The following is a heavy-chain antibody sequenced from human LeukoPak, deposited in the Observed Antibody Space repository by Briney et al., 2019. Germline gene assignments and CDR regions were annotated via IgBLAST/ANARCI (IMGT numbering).Heavy chain of an antibody. CDR2: ISSSSSYI. J-gene: IGHJ4*02. CDR1: GFTFSSYS. CDR3: ASIHITGTDGY. V-gene: IGHV3-21*01. Sequence: GGSLRLSCAASGFTFSSYSMKWVRQAPGKGLEWVSSISSSSSYIYYADSVKGRFTISRDNAKNSLYLQMNSLRAEDTAVYYCASIHITGTDGYWGQGTLVTVSS. D-gene: IGHD1-20*01.